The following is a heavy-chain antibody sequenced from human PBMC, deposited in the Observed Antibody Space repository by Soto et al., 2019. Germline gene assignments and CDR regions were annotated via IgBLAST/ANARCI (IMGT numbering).Heavy chain of an antibody. D-gene: IGHD6-6*01. CDR2: IYWNDDK. V-gene: IGHV2-5*01. CDR1: GISLTTTGVG. J-gene: IGHJ3*02. CDR3: ARGLATLPFFAFDI. Sequence: QITLKGSGPTLVKPTQTLTLTCTLSGISLTTTGVGLGWNRQTPGKALEWLALIYWNDDKHYNPSLKTRLTITKDSSKNQAFLTMTNMDPVDTATYGCARGLATLPFFAFDIWGQGTVVFVSS.